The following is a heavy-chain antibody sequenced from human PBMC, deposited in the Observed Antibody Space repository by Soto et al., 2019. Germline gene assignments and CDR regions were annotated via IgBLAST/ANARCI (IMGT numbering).Heavy chain of an antibody. CDR3: AIAERYNYAYSFDY. V-gene: IGHV6-1*01. CDR2: TYYRSKWYN. CDR1: GDSVSSNSGA. J-gene: IGHJ4*02. D-gene: IGHD5-18*01. Sequence: SQTLSLTCAISGDSVSSNSGAWNWIRQSPSRGLEWLGRTYYRSKWYNDYAVTVKSRININPDTSKNQFSLQLISVTPEDTAVYYCAIAERYNYAYSFDYWGQGTLVTVSS.